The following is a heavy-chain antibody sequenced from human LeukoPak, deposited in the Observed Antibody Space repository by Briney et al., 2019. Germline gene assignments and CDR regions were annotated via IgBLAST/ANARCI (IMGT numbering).Heavy chain of an antibody. J-gene: IGHJ4*02. CDR3: ARVSKRDGYNKGDFDY. Sequence: GGSLRLSCAASGFTFSSYWMHWVRQAPGKGLEWVANIKQDGSEKYYVDSVKGRFTISRDNAKNSLYLQMNSLRAEDTAVYYCARVSKRDGYNKGDFDYWGQGTLVTVSS. V-gene: IGHV3-7*01. D-gene: IGHD5-24*01. CDR1: GFTFSSYW. CDR2: IKQDGSEK.